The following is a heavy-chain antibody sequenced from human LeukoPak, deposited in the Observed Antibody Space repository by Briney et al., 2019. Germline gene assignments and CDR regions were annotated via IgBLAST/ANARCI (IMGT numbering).Heavy chain of an antibody. Sequence: PSESLSLTCTVSGGSISSGGYYWGWIRQHPGKGLEWIGYIYYSGSTYYNPSLKSRVTISVDTSKNQFSLKLSSVTAADTAVYYCARDLGYCSSHFDYWGRGTVDSVS. CDR1: GGSISSGGYY. CDR3: ARDLGYCSSHFDY. CDR2: IYYSGST. J-gene: IGHJ4*02. V-gene: IGHV4-31*03. D-gene: IGHD6-6*01.